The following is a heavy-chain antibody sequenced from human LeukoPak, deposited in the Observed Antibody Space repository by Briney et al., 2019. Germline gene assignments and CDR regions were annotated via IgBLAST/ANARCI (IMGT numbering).Heavy chain of an antibody. J-gene: IGHJ5*02. CDR2: IYTSGST. CDR1: GGSISSSSYY. D-gene: IGHD4-11*01. Sequence: SETLSLTCTVSGGSISSSSYYWGWIRQPAGKGLEWIGRIYTSGSTNYNPSLKSRVTMSVDTSKNQFSLKLSSVTAADTAVYYCARYTVTLDWFDPWGQGTLVTVSS. CDR3: ARYTVTLDWFDP. V-gene: IGHV4-61*02.